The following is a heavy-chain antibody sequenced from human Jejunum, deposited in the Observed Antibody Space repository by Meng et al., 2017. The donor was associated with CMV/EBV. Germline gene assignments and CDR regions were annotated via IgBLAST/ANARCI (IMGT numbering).Heavy chain of an antibody. CDR2: IKDDGTFT. J-gene: IGHJ4*02. Sequence: LGLSCAASGFTFSSYWMHWVRQVPGKGLVWVSSIKDDGTFTACADSVKGRFTVSRDNAKSTVYLQMNSLTVEDAAVYYCGDFEAGWGQGTLVTVSS. CDR3: GDFEAG. V-gene: IGHV3-74*01. D-gene: IGHD3-3*01. CDR1: GFTFSSYW.